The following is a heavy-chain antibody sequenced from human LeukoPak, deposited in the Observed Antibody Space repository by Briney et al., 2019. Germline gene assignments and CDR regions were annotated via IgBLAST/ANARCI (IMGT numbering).Heavy chain of an antibody. CDR2: INHSGST. J-gene: IGHJ4*02. V-gene: IGHV4-34*01. Sequence: PSETLSLTCAVYGGSFSGYYWSWIRQPPGKGLEWIGEINHSGSTNYNPSLKSRVTISVDTSKNQFSLELSSVTAADTAVYYCASKTYYYGSGSYYRYWGQGTLVTVSS. D-gene: IGHD3-10*01. CDR3: ASKTYYYGSGSYYRY. CDR1: GGSFSGYY.